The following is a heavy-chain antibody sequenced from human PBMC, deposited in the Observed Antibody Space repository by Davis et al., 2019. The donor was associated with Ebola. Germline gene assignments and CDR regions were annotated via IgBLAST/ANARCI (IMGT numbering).Heavy chain of an antibody. J-gene: IGHJ4*02. CDR1: GGSFSGHY. V-gene: IGHV4-34*01. Sequence: MPSETLSLTCAVYGGSFSGHYRSWIRQPPAKGLEWIGEINHSGSTNYNPSLKSRVTISVDTSKNQFSLKLSSVTAADTAVYYCARGTRFLEWLFHDYWGQGTLVTVSS. CDR2: INHSGST. CDR3: ARGTRFLEWLFHDY. D-gene: IGHD3-3*01.